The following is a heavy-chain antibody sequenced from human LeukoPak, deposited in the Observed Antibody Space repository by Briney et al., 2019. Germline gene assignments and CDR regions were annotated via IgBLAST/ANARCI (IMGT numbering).Heavy chain of an antibody. D-gene: IGHD2-2*01. CDR3: ARLRGYCSSTSCYHPFDP. J-gene: IGHJ5*02. Sequence: SETLSLTCAVYGGSFSGYYWSWIRQPPGKGLEWIGEINHSGSTNYNPSLKSRVTISVDTSKNQFSLKLSSVTAADTAVYYCARLRGYCSSTSCYHPFDPWGQGTLVTVSS. V-gene: IGHV4-34*01. CDR2: INHSGST. CDR1: GGSFSGYY.